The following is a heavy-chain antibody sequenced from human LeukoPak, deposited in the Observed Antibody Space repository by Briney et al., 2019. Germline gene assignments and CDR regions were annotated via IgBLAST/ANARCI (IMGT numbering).Heavy chain of an antibody. Sequence: PSETLSLTCTVSGGSISSGSYYWSWIRQPAGKGLEWIGRIYTSGSTNYNPSLKSRVTISVDTSKNQFSLKLSSVTAADTAVYYCARASIAVAGSFDYWGQGTLVTVSS. CDR3: ARASIAVAGSFDY. V-gene: IGHV4-61*02. CDR2: IYTSGST. CDR1: GGSISSGSYY. D-gene: IGHD6-19*01. J-gene: IGHJ4*02.